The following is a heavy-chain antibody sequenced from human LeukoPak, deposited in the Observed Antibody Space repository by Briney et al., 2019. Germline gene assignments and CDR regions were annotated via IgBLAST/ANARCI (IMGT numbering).Heavy chain of an antibody. Sequence: GGSLRLSCAASGFTFSSYAMSWVRQAPGKGPEWVSAISGSGGSTYYADSVKGRFTISRDNSKNTLYLQMNSLRAEDTAVYYCAKGGDYDILTGYYYYFDYWGQGTLVTVSS. CDR2: ISGSGGST. J-gene: IGHJ4*02. D-gene: IGHD3-9*01. CDR3: AKGGDYDILTGYYYYFDY. V-gene: IGHV3-23*01. CDR1: GFTFSSYA.